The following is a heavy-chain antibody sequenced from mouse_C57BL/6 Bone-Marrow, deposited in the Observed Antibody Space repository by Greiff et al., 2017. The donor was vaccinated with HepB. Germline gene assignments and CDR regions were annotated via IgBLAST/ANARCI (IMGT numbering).Heavy chain of an antibody. CDR3: TTNVGVFFDY. Sequence: EVQLQQSGAELVRPGASVKLSCPASGFNIKDDYMHWVKQRPEQGLEWIVWIDPENGDTEYASKFQGKATITADTSSNPAYLQLSSLTSEDTAVYYCTTNVGVFFDYWGQGTTLTVSS. V-gene: IGHV14-4*01. CDR2: IDPENGDT. CDR1: GFNIKDDY. J-gene: IGHJ2*01.